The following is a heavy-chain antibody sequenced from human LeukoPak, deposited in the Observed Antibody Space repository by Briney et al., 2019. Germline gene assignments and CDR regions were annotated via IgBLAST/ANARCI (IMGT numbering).Heavy chain of an antibody. CDR1: GLAFSTYV. V-gene: IGHV3-64D*06. D-gene: IGHD1-1*01. J-gene: IGHJ4*02. CDR3: VKDGGTVWNVVNYYFDF. Sequence: GSLRLSCLASGLAFSTYVMHWVRPAPRKGLECISGIDRNGGRTYYADSVKGRFTISRDNSKNTLYLQMSSLRVEDTAVYYCVKDGGTVWNVVNYYFDFWGQGTLVTVSS. CDR2: IDRNGGRT.